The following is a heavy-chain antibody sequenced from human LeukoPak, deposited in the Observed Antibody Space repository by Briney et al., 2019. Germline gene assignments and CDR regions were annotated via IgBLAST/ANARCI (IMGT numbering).Heavy chain of an antibody. J-gene: IGHJ4*02. Sequence: ASAKVSCKASGYTFTGYYMHWVRQAPGQGLEWMGWINPNSGGTNYAQKFQGRVTMTRDTSISTAYMELSRLRSDDTAVYYCARGRYSYGVLLGYWGQGTLVTVSS. CDR3: ARGRYSYGVLLGY. V-gene: IGHV1-2*02. D-gene: IGHD5-18*01. CDR2: INPNSGGT. CDR1: GYTFTGYY.